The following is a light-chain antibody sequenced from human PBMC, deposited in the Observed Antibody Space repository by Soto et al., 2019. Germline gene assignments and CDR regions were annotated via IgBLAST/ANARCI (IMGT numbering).Light chain of an antibody. J-gene: IGLJ1*01. Sequence: QSVLTQPASVSGSPGQSITISYTGTSSDVGSYNLVSWYQQHPGKAPKLMIYEVSKRPSGVSNRFSGSKPGSTASLTISGLQAEDEADYYCCSYAGSSTFSYVFGTGTKVTVL. CDR3: CSYAGSSTFSYV. CDR1: SSDVGSYNL. V-gene: IGLV2-23*02. CDR2: EVS.